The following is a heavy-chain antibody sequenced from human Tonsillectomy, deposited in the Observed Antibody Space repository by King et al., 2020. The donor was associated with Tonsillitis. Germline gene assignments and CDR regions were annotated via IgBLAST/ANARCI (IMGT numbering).Heavy chain of an antibody. Sequence: QVQLVESGGGVVQPGGSLRLSCAASGFTFSNYGMHWVRQAPGKGLEWVAFIRNDGSEKYYADSVKGRFTVSRDNSKNTLFLQINSLSAEDTAVYYCARGEVGPFDYFDYWGQGTLVTVSS. V-gene: IGHV3-30*02. CDR3: ARGEVGPFDYFDY. D-gene: IGHD1-26*01. CDR2: IRNDGSEK. J-gene: IGHJ4*02. CDR1: GFTFSNYG.